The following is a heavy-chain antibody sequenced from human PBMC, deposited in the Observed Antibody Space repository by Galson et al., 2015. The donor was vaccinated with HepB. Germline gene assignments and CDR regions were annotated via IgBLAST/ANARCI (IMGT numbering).Heavy chain of an antibody. CDR1: GYTFTGYY. CDR3: ARGGMDCSGGSCYVYFDY. CDR2: INPNSGGT. D-gene: IGHD2-15*01. J-gene: IGHJ4*02. Sequence: SVKVSCKASGYTFTGYYMHWVRQAPGQGLEWMGRINPNSGGTNYAQKLQGRVTMTRDTSISTAYMELSRLRSDDTAVYYCARGGMDCSGGSCYVYFDYWGQGTLVTVSS. V-gene: IGHV1-2*06.